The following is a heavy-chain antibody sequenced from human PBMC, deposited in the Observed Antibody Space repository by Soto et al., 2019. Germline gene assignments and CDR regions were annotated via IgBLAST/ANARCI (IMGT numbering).Heavy chain of an antibody. J-gene: IGHJ3*02. V-gene: IGHV3-7*05. CDR1: GFTFRSYW. CDR3: ARDKNVYDFFGADDAFDI. D-gene: IGHD3-3*01. CDR2: IKQDGSDK. Sequence: EVQLVESGGGLVQPGGSLRLSCAASGFTFRSYWMSWVRRAPGKGLEWVASIKQDGSDKYYVESVKGRFTISRDNAENSVDLLMNTLRAEDTAVYYRARDKNVYDFFGADDAFDIWGQGTMVTVSS.